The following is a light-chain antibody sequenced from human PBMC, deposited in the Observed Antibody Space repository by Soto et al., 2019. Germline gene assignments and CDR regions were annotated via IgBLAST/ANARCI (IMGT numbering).Light chain of an antibody. V-gene: IGKV1-5*01. CDR2: DAS. CDR1: QSINSW. J-gene: IGKJ1*01. Sequence: DIQMTQSPSTLSASVGDRVTITCRASQSINSWLAWYQQKPGKAPNLLIYDASSLESGVPSRFSGSGSGTEFTLSISCLQPDDFATYYCQQYSAYPWTFGQGTKVDIK. CDR3: QQYSAYPWT.